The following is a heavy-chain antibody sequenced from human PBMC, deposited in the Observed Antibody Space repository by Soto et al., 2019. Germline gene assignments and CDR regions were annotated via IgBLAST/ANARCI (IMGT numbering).Heavy chain of an antibody. CDR3: AKDHLYNWNYVQYYYYGMDV. V-gene: IGHV3-30*18. CDR1: GFTFSGYG. CDR2: ISYDGSNK. J-gene: IGHJ6*02. D-gene: IGHD1-7*01. Sequence: GGSLRLSCAASGFTFSGYGMHWVRQAPGKGLEWVAVISYDGSNKYYADSVKGRFTISRDNSKNTLYLQMNSLRAEDTAVYYCAKDHLYNWNYVQYYYYGMDVWGQGTTVSVSS.